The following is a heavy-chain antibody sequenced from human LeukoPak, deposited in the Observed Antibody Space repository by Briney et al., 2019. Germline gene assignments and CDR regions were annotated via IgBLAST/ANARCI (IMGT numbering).Heavy chain of an antibody. CDR1: GGSFSGYY. D-gene: IGHD3-10*01. CDR3: AKVPHYCFGSGYFAS. J-gene: IGHJ4*02. V-gene: IGHV4-34*01. CDR2: IDKSGTT. Sequence: KPSETLSLTCVVYGGSFSGYYWSWLRQPPGKGLEWIGEIDKSGTTNYNPSLERRVSISVDTSKTQFSLTLTSMTAAATAVYSGAKVPHYCFGSGYFASWGQGTLVTVSS.